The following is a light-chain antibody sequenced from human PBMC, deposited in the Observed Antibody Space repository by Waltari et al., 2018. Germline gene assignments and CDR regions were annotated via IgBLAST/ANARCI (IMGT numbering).Light chain of an antibody. Sequence: QTVVTQEPSLTVSPGGTVNLTCASNPGAIAGPCSPSWFQQMPGKAPRALIFGSTNKYSWTPARFSGSLLGGKAALTLSGAQPEDEADYYCLLHFGGDQLVFGGGTKLTVL. CDR3: LLHFGGDQLV. CDR1: PGAIAGPCS. CDR2: GST. J-gene: IGLJ3*02. V-gene: IGLV7-43*01.